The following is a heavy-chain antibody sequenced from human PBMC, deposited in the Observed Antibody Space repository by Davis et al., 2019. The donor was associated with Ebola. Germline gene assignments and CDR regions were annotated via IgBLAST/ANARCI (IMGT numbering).Heavy chain of an antibody. CDR3: ARRYCSSTSCYTEANNWFDP. J-gene: IGHJ5*02. CDR2: INHSGST. CDR1: GGSFSGYY. Sequence: SETLSLTCAVYGGSFSGYYWSWIRQPPGKGLEWIGEINHSGSTNYNPSLKSRVTISVDTSKNQFSLKLSSVTAADTAVYYCARRYCSSTSCYTEANNWFDPWGQGTLVTVSS. D-gene: IGHD2-2*02. V-gene: IGHV4-34*01.